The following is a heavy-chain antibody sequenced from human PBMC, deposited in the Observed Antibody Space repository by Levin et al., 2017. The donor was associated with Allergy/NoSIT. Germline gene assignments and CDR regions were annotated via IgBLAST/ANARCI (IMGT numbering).Heavy chain of an antibody. V-gene: IGHV3-30*03. Sequence: GGSLRLSCAVSGFAFSIHGMHWVRQAPGKGLEWVAGISYDGSTKDYADSVKGQFTISRDYSKNMLYLQMNSLRAEDTALYYCAGGGSGNFFYDFWGQGTLVTVSS. CDR3: AGGGSGNFFYDF. D-gene: IGHD3-10*01. CDR2: ISYDGSTK. CDR1: GFAFSIHG. J-gene: IGHJ4*02.